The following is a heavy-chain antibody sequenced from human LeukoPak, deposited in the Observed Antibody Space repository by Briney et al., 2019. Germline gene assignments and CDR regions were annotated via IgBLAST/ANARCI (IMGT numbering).Heavy chain of an antibody. CDR3: PRDLRRGSSSWYVSGGDY. Sequence: ASVKVSCKASGYTFTSYGISGVRQAPGQGLEWMGWITAYNDNTYYAQKLQGRVTMTTDTSTRTAYMELRSLRSDDTAVYYCPRDLRRGSSSWYVSGGDYWGQGTLVTVSS. CDR1: GYTFTSYG. CDR2: ITAYNDNT. V-gene: IGHV1-18*01. D-gene: IGHD6-13*01. J-gene: IGHJ4*02.